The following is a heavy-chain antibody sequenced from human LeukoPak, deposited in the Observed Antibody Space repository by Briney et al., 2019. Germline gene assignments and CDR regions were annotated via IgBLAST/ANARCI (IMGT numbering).Heavy chain of an antibody. D-gene: IGHD6-19*01. CDR3: AREASVAADPLDY. V-gene: IGHV1-2*06. J-gene: IGHJ4*02. Sequence: ASVKVSCKASGYTFTGYYMHWVRQAPGQGLEWMGRINPNSGGTNYAQKFQGRVTMTRDTSISTAYMELSRLRSDDTAVYYCAREASVAADPLDYWGQGTLVTVSS. CDR2: INPNSGGT. CDR1: GYTFTGYY.